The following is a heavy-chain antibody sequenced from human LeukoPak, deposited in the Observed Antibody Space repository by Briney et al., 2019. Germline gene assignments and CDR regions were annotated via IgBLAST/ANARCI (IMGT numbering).Heavy chain of an antibody. D-gene: IGHD3-10*01. Sequence: GGSLRLSCAASGFTFSGSALHWVRQPSGKGLEWVGRISSTANGYATAYAASVKGRFTISRDDSKNTAYLQMDSLKTEDTAVYYCTGNYYGSGSYADFDYWGQGTLVTVSS. CDR3: TGNYYGSGSYADFDY. V-gene: IGHV3-73*01. CDR2: ISSTANGYAT. J-gene: IGHJ4*02. CDR1: GFTFSGSA.